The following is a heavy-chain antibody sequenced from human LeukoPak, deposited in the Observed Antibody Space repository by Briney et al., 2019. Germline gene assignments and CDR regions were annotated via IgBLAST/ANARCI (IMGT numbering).Heavy chain of an antibody. CDR1: GGSISSYY. Sequence: SETLSLTCTVSGGSISSYYWSWIRQPPGKGLEWIGYIYYSGSTNYTPSLKSRVTISVDTSKNQFSLKLSSVTAADTAVYYCARGYYYDSSGPVGYYYYYYMDVWGKGTTVTISS. D-gene: IGHD3-22*01. CDR2: IYYSGST. V-gene: IGHV4-59*01. CDR3: ARGYYYDSSGPVGYYYYYYMDV. J-gene: IGHJ6*03.